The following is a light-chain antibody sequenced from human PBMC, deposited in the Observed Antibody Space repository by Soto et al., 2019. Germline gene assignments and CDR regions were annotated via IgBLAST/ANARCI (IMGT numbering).Light chain of an antibody. CDR2: GAS. Sequence: EIVMTQSPATLSVSPGERATLSCRASQSVSSNLAWYQQKPGQAPRLLIYGASTRATGIPARFSGSGSGTEFTLTISSLQSEDFALYYCQQYTKWPLNTFGQGTELEIK. V-gene: IGKV3-15*01. CDR3: QQYTKWPLNT. J-gene: IGKJ2*01. CDR1: QSVSSN.